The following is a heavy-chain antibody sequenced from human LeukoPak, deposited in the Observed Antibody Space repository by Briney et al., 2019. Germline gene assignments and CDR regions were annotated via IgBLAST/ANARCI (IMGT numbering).Heavy chain of an antibody. Sequence: QSGGSLRLSCAASGFTFSSYAMSWVRQAPGKGLEWASAISGSGGSTYYADSVKGRFTISRDNSKNTLYLQMNSLRAEDTAVYYCAKDGDSSGWYITTWGQGTLVTVSS. D-gene: IGHD6-19*01. J-gene: IGHJ5*02. CDR1: GFTFSSYA. CDR2: ISGSGGST. V-gene: IGHV3-23*01. CDR3: AKDGDSSGWYITT.